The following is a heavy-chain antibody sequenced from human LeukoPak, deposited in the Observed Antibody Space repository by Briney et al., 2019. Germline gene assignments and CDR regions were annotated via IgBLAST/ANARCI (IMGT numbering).Heavy chain of an antibody. V-gene: IGHV4-34*01. J-gene: IGHJ6*02. CDR1: GGSFSGYY. CDR2: INHSGST. CDR3: ARGLKQGYYYYGMDV. Sequence: PSETLSLTCAVYGGSFSGYYWSWIRQPPGKGLEWIGEINHSGSTNDNPSLKSRVTISVDTSKNQFSLKLSSVTAADTAVYYCARGLKQGYYYYGMDVWGQGTTVTVSS.